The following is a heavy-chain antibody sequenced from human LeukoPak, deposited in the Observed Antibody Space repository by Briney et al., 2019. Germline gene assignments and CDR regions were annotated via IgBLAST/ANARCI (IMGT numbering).Heavy chain of an antibody. CDR1: GGSISSSSYY. D-gene: IGHD3-22*01. CDR3: ARERVNYYDSSGYPFDY. V-gene: IGHV4-39*02. CDR2: IYYSGST. J-gene: IGHJ4*02. Sequence: SETLSLTCTVSGGSISSSSYYWGWIRQPPGKGLEWIGSIYYSGSTYYNPSLKSRVTISVDTSKNQFSLKLSSVTAADTAVYYCARERVNYYDSSGYPFDYWGQGTLVTVSS.